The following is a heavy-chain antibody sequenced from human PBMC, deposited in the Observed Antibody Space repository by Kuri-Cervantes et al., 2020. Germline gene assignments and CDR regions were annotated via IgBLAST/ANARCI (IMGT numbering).Heavy chain of an antibody. Sequence: GESLKISCAASGLTFSNYGMHWVRQAPGKGLEWVAVIWYDGSYKYYADSVKGRFTISRDNSKNTLYLQMNSLRAEDTAVYYCARDNYGTGSYFLIGGRGFDPWGQGTLVTVSS. J-gene: IGHJ5*02. CDR1: GLTFSNYG. V-gene: IGHV3-33*01. CDR3: ARDNYGTGSYFLIGGRGFDP. CDR2: IWYDGSYK. D-gene: IGHD3-10*01.